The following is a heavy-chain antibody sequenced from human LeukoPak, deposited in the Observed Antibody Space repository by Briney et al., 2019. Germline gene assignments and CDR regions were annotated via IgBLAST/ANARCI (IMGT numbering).Heavy chain of an antibody. Sequence: ASVKVSCKASGYTFPSYFMHWVRQAPGQGLEWMGIINPTGGSTTYAQKFQGRVTMTRDTSTSTVYMELSSLRSDDTAVYYCATDWRGYSYGDYYYYGMDVWGQGTTVTVSS. CDR1: GYTFPSYF. CDR2: INPTGGST. CDR3: ATDWRGYSYGDYYYYGMDV. V-gene: IGHV1-46*01. D-gene: IGHD5-18*01. J-gene: IGHJ6*02.